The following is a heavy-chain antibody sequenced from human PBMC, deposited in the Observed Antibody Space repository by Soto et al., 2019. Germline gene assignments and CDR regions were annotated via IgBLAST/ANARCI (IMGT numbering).Heavy chain of an antibody. CDR3: ARTAVEQQLVGWFDP. D-gene: IGHD6-13*01. CDR1: GGSISSSSYY. J-gene: IGHJ5*02. Sequence: SETLSLTCTVSGGSISSSSYYWGWIRQPPGKGLEWIGSIYYSGSTYYNPSLKSRVTISVDTSKNQFSLKLSSVTAADTAVYYCARTAVEQQLVGWFDPWGQGTLVTVSS. CDR2: IYYSGST. V-gene: IGHV4-39*01.